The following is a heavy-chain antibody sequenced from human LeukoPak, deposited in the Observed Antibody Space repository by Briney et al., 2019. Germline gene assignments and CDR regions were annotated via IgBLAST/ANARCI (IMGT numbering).Heavy chain of an antibody. V-gene: IGHV4-39*01. CDR2: IYYSGRT. D-gene: IGHD3-22*01. Sequence: SETLSLTCSVSGDSVSRSDSYWDWIRQPPGKGLEWIGTIYYSGRTYYSPSLKSRVTMSVDTSNNQFSLNLRSVNAADTAVYYCARRRYYDGSGYLEWGQGTLLSVSS. J-gene: IGHJ1*01. CDR3: ARRRYYDGSGYLE. CDR1: GDSVSRSDSY.